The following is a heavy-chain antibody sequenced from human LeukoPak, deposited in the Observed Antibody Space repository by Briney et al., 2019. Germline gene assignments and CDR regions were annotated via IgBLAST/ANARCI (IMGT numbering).Heavy chain of an antibody. V-gene: IGHV1-46*01. D-gene: IGHD6-19*01. CDR2: INPSGGST. J-gene: IGHJ4*02. CDR1: GYTFTSYY. Sequence: ASVKVSCKASGYTFTSYYMHWVRQASGQGLEWMGIINPSGGSTSYAQKFQGRVTMTRDMSTSTVYMELSSLRSEDTAVYYCASYPGPGIAVAGTGWGQGTLVTVSS. CDR3: ASYPGPGIAVAGTG.